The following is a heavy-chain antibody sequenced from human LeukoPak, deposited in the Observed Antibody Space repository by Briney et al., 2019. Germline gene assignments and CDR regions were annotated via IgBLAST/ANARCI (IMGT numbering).Heavy chain of an antibody. V-gene: IGHV1-8*01. CDR3: ARVQSSSWYSGWSDP. CDR2: MNPNSGNT. D-gene: IGHD6-13*01. CDR1: GYTFTSYD. J-gene: IGHJ5*02. Sequence: ASVKVSCKASGYTFTSYDINWVRQATGQGLEWMGWMNPNSGNTGYAQKFQGRVTMTRNTSISTAYMELRSLRSDDTAVYYCARVQSSSWYSGWSDPWGQGTLVTVSS.